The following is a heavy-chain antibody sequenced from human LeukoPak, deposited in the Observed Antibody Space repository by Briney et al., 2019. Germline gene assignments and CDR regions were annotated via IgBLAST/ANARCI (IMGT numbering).Heavy chain of an antibody. J-gene: IGHJ4*02. CDR1: RFTFSSYG. CDR3: ATYNRGDYYFDY. CDR2: ISSSSSYI. V-gene: IGHV3-21*01. D-gene: IGHD1-14*01. Sequence: GGTLRLSCAASRFTFSSYGMNWVRQAPGKGLEWVSSISSSSSYIYYADSVKGRFTISRDNAKNSLYLQMNSLRAEDTAVYYCATYNRGDYYFDYWGQGTLVTVSS.